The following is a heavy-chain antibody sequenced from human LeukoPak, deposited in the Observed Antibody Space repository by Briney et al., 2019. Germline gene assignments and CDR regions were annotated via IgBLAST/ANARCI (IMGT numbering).Heavy chain of an antibody. Sequence: PSETLSLTCTVSGGSISSYYWSWIRQPPGKGLEWIGEINHSGSTNYNPSLKSRVTISVDTSKNQFSLKLSSVTAADTAVYYCARRPTRYCSSTSCPKGSFDYWGQGTLVTVSS. V-gene: IGHV4-34*01. CDR1: GGSISSYY. CDR3: ARRPTRYCSSTSCPKGSFDY. CDR2: INHSGST. D-gene: IGHD2-2*01. J-gene: IGHJ4*02.